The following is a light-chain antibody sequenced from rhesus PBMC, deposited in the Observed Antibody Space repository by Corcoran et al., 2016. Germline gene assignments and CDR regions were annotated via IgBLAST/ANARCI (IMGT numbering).Light chain of an antibody. CDR1: QGISNG. Sequence: DIQMTQSPSSLSASVGDRVTITCRASQGISNGLAWYQQKPGKAPKLLISRATNLETGVPSRFSGSGSGTEFTLTISSLQPEDIATYYCQQHDNSPYSFGQGTKVEIK. V-gene: IGKV1-69*01. J-gene: IGKJ2*01. CDR2: RAT. CDR3: QQHDNSPYS.